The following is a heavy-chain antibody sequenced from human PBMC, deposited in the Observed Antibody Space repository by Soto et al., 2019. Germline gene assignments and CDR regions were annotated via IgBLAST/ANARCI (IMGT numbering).Heavy chain of an antibody. V-gene: IGHV3-30-3*01. J-gene: IGHJ6*02. D-gene: IGHD1-1*01. CDR2: ISYDGSNK. CDR1: GFTFSSYA. Sequence: GGALRVSWAASGFTFSSYAMHWVLQAPGKGLEWVAVISYDGSNKYYADSVKGRFTISRDNSKNTLYLQMNSLRTEDTAVYYCARDRLRYNWNDFPYYYYGMDVWGQGTTVTVSS. CDR3: ARDRLRYNWNDFPYYYYGMDV.